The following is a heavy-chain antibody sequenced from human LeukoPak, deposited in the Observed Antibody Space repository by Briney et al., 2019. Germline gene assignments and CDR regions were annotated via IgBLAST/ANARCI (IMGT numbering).Heavy chain of an antibody. V-gene: IGHV3-48*04. J-gene: IGHJ4*02. CDR3: ARGFRGSWYADY. Sequence: GGSLRLSCTASGFSFSTYSMNWVRQAPGKGLEWVSYIVGSSSNIYYADSVKGRFTISRDNAKNSLYLQMNSLRAEDTAVYYCARGFRGSWYADYWGQGTLVTVSS. D-gene: IGHD6-13*01. CDR2: IVGSSSNI. CDR1: GFSFSTYS.